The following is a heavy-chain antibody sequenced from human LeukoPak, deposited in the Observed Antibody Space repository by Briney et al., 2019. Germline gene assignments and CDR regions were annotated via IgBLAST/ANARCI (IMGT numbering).Heavy chain of an antibody. CDR2: LYSGGSA. V-gene: IGHV3-66*01. J-gene: IGHJ4*02. CDR1: GFTVSSNY. Sequence: PGGSLRLSCTASGFTVSSNYMSWVRQAPGKGLEWVSTLYSGGSAYYADSVKGRFIVSRDDSKNTLFLRMNSLRDEDTAVYYCARDFSGYCSGGTCYFGYWGQGTLVTVSS. CDR3: ARDFSGYCSGGTCYFGY. D-gene: IGHD2-15*01.